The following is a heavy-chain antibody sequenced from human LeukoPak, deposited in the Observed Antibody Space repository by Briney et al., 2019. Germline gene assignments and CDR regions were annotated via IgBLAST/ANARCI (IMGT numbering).Heavy chain of an antibody. Sequence: GGSLRLSCAASGFTFSSYAMSWVRQAPGKGLEWVSVISGSGRSTYYADSVKGRFTISRDNSKNTLYLQMNSLRAEDTAVYYYEKDQGTYCSTTSCYAPDAFDIWGQGTMVTVSS. CDR3: EKDQGTYCSTTSCYAPDAFDI. D-gene: IGHD2-2*01. J-gene: IGHJ3*02. CDR2: ISGSGRST. CDR1: GFTFSSYA. V-gene: IGHV3-23*01.